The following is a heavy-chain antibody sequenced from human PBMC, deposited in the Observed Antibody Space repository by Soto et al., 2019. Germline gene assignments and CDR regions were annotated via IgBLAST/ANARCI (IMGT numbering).Heavy chain of an antibody. J-gene: IGHJ5*02. CDR2: IGTAGDT. CDR1: GFTFSSYD. D-gene: IGHD5-12*01. Sequence: GGSLRLSCAASGFTFSSYDMHWVRQGTGKGLEWVSTIGTAGDTYYPDSVKGRFTISRENARNSLYLQMSILRAEDTALYYCARGIYSGYDWSLDPWGQGTLVTVSS. V-gene: IGHV3-13*01. CDR3: ARGIYSGYDWSLDP.